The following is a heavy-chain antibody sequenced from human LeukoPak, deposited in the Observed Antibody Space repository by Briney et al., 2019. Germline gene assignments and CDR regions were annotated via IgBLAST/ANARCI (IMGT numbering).Heavy chain of an antibody. D-gene: IGHD6-6*01. Sequence: ASETLSLTCTVSGGSISSSSYYWGWIRQPPGKGLEWIGSIYYSGSTYYNPSLKSRVTISVDTSKNQFSLKLSSVTAADTAVYYCARDYVFGDSSSSDYFDYWGQGTLVTVSS. V-gene: IGHV4-39*07. CDR3: ARDYVFGDSSSSDYFDY. CDR2: IYYSGST. CDR1: GGSISSSSYY. J-gene: IGHJ4*02.